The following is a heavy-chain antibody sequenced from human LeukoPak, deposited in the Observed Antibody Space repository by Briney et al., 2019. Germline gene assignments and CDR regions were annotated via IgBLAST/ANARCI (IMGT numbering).Heavy chain of an antibody. CDR1: GFSLTTPRTC. J-gene: IGHJ6*02. CDR2: IDWDDDT. CDR3: ARSPGDYFYQSGMDV. D-gene: IGHD1-14*01. Sequence: SGPALVKPTQTLTLTCTFSGFSLTTPRTCVTWLRQPPGKALEWLARIDWDDDTYYSTSLRSRLTISKDTSKNQVVLTMTNMDPEDTATYYCARSPGDYFYQSGMDVWGQGTTVTVSS. V-gene: IGHV2-70*11.